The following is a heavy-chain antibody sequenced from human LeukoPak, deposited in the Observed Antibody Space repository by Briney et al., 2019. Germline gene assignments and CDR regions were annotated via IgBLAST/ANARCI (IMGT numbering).Heavy chain of an antibody. CDR2: IIPSFGTA. Sequence: GASVTVSCTASGGTLSSYAISWVRQAPGQGLEWMGGIIPSFGTANYAQKFQGRVTITADESTSTAYMELSSLRSEDTAVYYCARSRQYYDFWSGYSDFDYWGQGTLVTVSS. CDR3: ARSRQYYDFWSGYSDFDY. V-gene: IGHV1-69*13. CDR1: GGTLSSYA. J-gene: IGHJ4*02. D-gene: IGHD3-3*01.